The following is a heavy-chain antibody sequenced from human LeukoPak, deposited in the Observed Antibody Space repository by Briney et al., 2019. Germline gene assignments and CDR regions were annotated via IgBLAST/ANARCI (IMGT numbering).Heavy chain of an antibody. Sequence: GASVKVSCKASGYTFTGYYMHWVRQAPGQGLEWMGWINPNSGGTRYAQKFQSGVTMTRDTSISTAYMELRSLRSDDTAVYYCARDGSQLLSNYYYMDVWGKGTTVTVSS. CDR3: ARDGSQLLSNYYYMDV. J-gene: IGHJ6*03. CDR2: INPNSGGT. V-gene: IGHV1-2*02. D-gene: IGHD2-2*01. CDR1: GYTFTGYY.